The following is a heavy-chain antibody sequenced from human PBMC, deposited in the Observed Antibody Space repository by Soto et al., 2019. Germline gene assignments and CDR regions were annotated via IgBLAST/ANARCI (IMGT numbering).Heavy chain of an antibody. Sequence: QVQLQESGPGLVKPSQTLSLTCTVSGGSISSGGYYWSWIRQHPGKGLEWIGYIYYRGSTYYNPSLKSRFTISVDTSKNQFSLMLSSVTAADTAVYYCARVRSSGWYVPGMVDYWGQGTLVTVSS. J-gene: IGHJ4*02. V-gene: IGHV4-31*03. CDR3: ARVRSSGWYVPGMVDY. D-gene: IGHD6-19*01. CDR1: GGSISSGGYY. CDR2: IYYRGST.